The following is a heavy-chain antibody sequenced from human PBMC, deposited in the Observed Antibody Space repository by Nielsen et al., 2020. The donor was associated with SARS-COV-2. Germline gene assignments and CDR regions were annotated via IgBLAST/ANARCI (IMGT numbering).Heavy chain of an antibody. V-gene: IGHV3-9*01. J-gene: IGHJ4*02. CDR2: ISWNSGNI. CDR3: AKDPHYDFWSGYYFDY. Sequence: SCAASGFTFDDYAMHWVRQAPGKGLEWVSGISWNSGNIGYADSVKGRFTISRDNSKNTLYLQMNSLRAEDTAVYYCAKDPHYDFWSGYYFDYWGQGTLVTVSS. CDR1: GFTFDDYA. D-gene: IGHD3-3*01.